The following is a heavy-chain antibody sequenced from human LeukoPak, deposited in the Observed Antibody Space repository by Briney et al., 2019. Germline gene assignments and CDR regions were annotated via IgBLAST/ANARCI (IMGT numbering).Heavy chain of an antibody. J-gene: IGHJ4*02. Sequence: SVKGRFTISRDSSMDTLYLQMSSLRAEDTAVYYCAKVAPAGTYFDSWGQGTLVTVSS. D-gene: IGHD6-13*01. V-gene: IGHV3-66*01. CDR3: AKVAPAGTYFDS.